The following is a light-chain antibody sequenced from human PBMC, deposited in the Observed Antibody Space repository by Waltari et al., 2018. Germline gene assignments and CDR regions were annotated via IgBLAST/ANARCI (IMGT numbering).Light chain of an antibody. CDR3: SSYTSTWV. V-gene: IGLV2-14*01. Sequence: QSALTQSASVSGSPGQSITISCTGTSSDFAVFNYVSWYQQHPGKAPQLMIYDVSKRPSWVSNRFSGSKSGNTASLTISGLQAEDEADYYCSSYTSTWVFGGGTKLTIL. CDR2: DVS. J-gene: IGLJ3*02. CDR1: SSDFAVFNY.